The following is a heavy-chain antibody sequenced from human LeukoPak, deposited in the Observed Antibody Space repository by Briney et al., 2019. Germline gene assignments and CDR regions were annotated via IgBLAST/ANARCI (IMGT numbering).Heavy chain of an antibody. Sequence: QAGGSLRLSCATSGFTFSSYAMSWVRQAPGKGLEWVSAISGSGGSTYYADSVKGRFTISRDNSKNTRYLQMNSLRAEDTAVYYCARPYYYGSAAPPDVWGQGTTVTVSS. CDR1: GFTFSSYA. CDR3: ARPYYYGSAAPPDV. D-gene: IGHD3-10*01. V-gene: IGHV3-23*01. J-gene: IGHJ6*02. CDR2: ISGSGGST.